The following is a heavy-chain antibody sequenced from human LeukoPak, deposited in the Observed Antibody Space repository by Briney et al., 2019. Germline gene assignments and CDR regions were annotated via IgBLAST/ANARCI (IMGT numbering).Heavy chain of an antibody. V-gene: IGHV5-51*01. CDR2: IYPGDSET. D-gene: IGHD3-22*01. CDR3: ARRLGGYYDSSGLLDY. Sequence: GEPLKISCKGSGYSFTSYWIGWVRQMPGKGLEWMGIIYPGDSETRYSPSFQGQVTISADKSISTAYLQWSSLKASDTATYYCARRLGGYYDSSGLLDYWGQGTLVTVSS. CDR1: GYSFTSYW. J-gene: IGHJ4*02.